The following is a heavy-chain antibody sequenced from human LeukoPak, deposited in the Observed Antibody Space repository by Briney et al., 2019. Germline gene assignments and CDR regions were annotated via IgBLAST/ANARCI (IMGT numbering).Heavy chain of an antibody. V-gene: IGHV1-2*02. CDR2: INPNSGGT. D-gene: IGHD2-15*01. Sequence: ASVKVSCKASGYTFTGYYMHWVRQAPGQGLEWMGWINPNSGGTNYAQKLQGRVTMTRDTSISTAYMELSRLRSDDTAVYYCARDRHCSGGSCYSSGPSGFDPWGQGTLVTVSS. J-gene: IGHJ5*02. CDR1: GYTFTGYY. CDR3: ARDRHCSGGSCYSSGPSGFDP.